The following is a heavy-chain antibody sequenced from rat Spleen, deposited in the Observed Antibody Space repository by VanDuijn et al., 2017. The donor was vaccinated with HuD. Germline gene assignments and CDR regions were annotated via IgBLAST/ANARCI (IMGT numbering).Heavy chain of an antibody. V-gene: IGHV2-45*01. D-gene: IGHD1-11*01. Sequence: VQLEESGPGLGGPSGALSLACTVCVCSLASYNVGGVRLVVGKGLGCRGVMWSSGSADYNSVLKSRRSIRRDTSKNQVFLEMNRLQSEDTTTYYCARDDGGYVMDAWGQGASVTVSS. CDR3: ARDDGGYVMDA. CDR1: VCSLASYN. J-gene: IGHJ4*01. CDR2: MWSSGSA.